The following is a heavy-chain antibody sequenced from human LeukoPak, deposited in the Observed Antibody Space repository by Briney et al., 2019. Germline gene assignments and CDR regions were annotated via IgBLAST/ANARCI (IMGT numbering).Heavy chain of an antibody. CDR2: IIPIFGTA. Sequence: SVKVSCKASGGTFSSYAISWVRQAPGQGLEWMGGIIPIFGTANYAQKFQGRVTITADESTSTAYMELSSPRSEDTAVYYCANLGVRYSRFAGHYWGQGTLVTVSS. CDR1: GGTFSSYA. CDR3: ANLGVRYSRFAGHY. V-gene: IGHV1-69*13. D-gene: IGHD2-15*01. J-gene: IGHJ4*02.